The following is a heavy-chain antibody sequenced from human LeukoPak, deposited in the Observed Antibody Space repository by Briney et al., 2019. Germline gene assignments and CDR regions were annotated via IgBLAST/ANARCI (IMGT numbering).Heavy chain of an antibody. J-gene: IGHJ6*03. CDR3: ASGYSSSWLTYYYYYMDV. CDR2: IYYSGST. Sequence: SETLSLTCTVSGGSISSSSYYWGWLRQPPGTGLEWIGSIYYSGSTYYNPSLKSRVTISVDTSKNQFSLKLSSVTAADTAVYYCASGYSSSWLTYYYYYMDVWGKGTTVTVSS. D-gene: IGHD6-13*01. V-gene: IGHV4-39*07. CDR1: GGSISSSSYY.